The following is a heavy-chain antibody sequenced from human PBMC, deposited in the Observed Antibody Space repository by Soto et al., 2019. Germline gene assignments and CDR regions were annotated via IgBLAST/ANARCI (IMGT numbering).Heavy chain of an antibody. D-gene: IGHD3-10*01. J-gene: IGHJ4*02. V-gene: IGHV3-23*01. CDR1: GFTFSSYA. CDR2: ISGSGGST. Sequence: GGSLRLSCAASGFTFSSYAMSWVRQAPGKGLEWVSAISGSGGSTYYADSVKGRFTSSRDNSKNTLYLQMNSLRAEDTAVYYCAKADIDRVRGAKTSLDYWGQGTLVTVSS. CDR3: AKADIDRVRGAKTSLDY.